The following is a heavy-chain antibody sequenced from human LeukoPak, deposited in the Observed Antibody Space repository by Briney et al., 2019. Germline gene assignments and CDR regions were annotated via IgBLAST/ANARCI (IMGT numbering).Heavy chain of an antibody. CDR1: GYTFTNYY. Sequence: ASVKVSCKASGYTFTNYYMHWVRQAPGQGFEWMGIIDPRGGSTSYAQKFQGRVSMTRDTSSSTIYMELSSLRSEDTAMYYCARVWAISSAGPPGCWGQGTLVTVSS. V-gene: IGHV1-46*01. CDR3: ARVWAISSAGPPGC. J-gene: IGHJ4*02. D-gene: IGHD6-13*01. CDR2: IDPRGGST.